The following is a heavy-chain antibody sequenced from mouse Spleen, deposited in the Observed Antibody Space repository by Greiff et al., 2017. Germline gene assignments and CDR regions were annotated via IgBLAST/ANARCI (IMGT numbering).Heavy chain of an antibody. J-gene: IGHJ3*01. CDR3: ASGNWAWFAY. D-gene: IGHD4-1*01. CDR1: GYTFTSYW. Sequence: VQLQQSGAELVMPGASVKLSCKASGYTFTSYWMHWVKQRPGQGLEWIGEIDPSDSYTNYNQKFKGKATLTVDKSSSTAYMQLSSLTSEDSAVYYCASGNWAWFAYWGQGTLVTVSA. CDR2: IDPSDSYT. V-gene: IGHV1-69*01.